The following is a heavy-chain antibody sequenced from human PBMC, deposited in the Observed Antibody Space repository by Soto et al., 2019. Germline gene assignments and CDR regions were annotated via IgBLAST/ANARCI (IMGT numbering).Heavy chain of an antibody. CDR2: IYFSGST. V-gene: IGHV4-31*03. D-gene: IGHD1-26*01. Sequence: SETLSLTCTVSGGSISSGGYYWSWIRQHPGKGLELIGYIYFSGSTYYNPSLKSRVTISVDTSKNQFSLKLSSVTAADTAVYYCARVFLGSWPQYYFDYWGQGTLVTV. CDR1: GGSISSGGYY. J-gene: IGHJ4*02. CDR3: ARVFLGSWPQYYFDY.